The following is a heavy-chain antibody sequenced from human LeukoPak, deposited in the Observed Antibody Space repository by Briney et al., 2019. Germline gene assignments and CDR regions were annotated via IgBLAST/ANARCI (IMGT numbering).Heavy chain of an antibody. V-gene: IGHV4-39*01. J-gene: IGHJ4*02. CDR2: IYYSGST. CDR3: ARHSTVHGIAAAGTGGFDY. CDR1: GGSISSSSYY. Sequence: SETLSLTCTVSGGSISSSSYYWGWIRQPPGKGLEWIGSIYYSGSTYYNPSLKSRATISVDTSKNQFSLKLSSVTAADTAVYYCARHSTVHGIAAAGTGGFDYWGQGTLVTVSS. D-gene: IGHD6-13*01.